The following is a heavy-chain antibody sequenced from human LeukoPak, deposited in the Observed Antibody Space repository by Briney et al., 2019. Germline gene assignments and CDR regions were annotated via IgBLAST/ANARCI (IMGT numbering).Heavy chain of an antibody. V-gene: IGHV3-21*01. CDR3: ARQPPTVRPFFDY. CDR2: ISSSSSYI. D-gene: IGHD3-10*01. J-gene: IGHJ4*02. CDR1: GIGFCNYT. Sequence: VGLLRLSCSASGIGFCNYTMRRSRQDPGRGLEWVSSISSSSSYIYYADSVKGRFTISRDNAKNSLYLQMNSLRAEDTAMYFCARQPPTVRPFFDYWGQGSLVTVSS.